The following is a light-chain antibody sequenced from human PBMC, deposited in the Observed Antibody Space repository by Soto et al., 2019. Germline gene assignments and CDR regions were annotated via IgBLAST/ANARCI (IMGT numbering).Light chain of an antibody. V-gene: IGKV3-20*01. J-gene: IGKJ1*01. CDR2: AAS. CDR3: HQYGGSPGT. CDR1: QGIGST. Sequence: EIVMTQSPATLSVSPGERATLSCRASQGIGSTLAWYQQKPGQAPRLLINAASNRATGIPDRFSGSGSGTDFTLTISRLEPEDFAVYYCHQYGGSPGTLGQGTKVDIK.